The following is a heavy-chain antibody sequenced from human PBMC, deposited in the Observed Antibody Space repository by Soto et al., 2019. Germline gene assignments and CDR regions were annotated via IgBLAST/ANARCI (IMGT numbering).Heavy chain of an antibody. D-gene: IGHD3-9*01. J-gene: IGHJ5*02. V-gene: IGHV4-31*03. Sequence: PSETLSLTCTASGGSISSGGYYWSWIRQHPGKGLEWIGYIYYSGSTYYNPSLKSRVTISVDTSKNQFSLKLSSATAADTAVYYCAGVLRYFDWLFQGWFDPWGQGTLVTVSS. CDR1: GGSISSGGYY. CDR2: IYYSGST. CDR3: AGVLRYFDWLFQGWFDP.